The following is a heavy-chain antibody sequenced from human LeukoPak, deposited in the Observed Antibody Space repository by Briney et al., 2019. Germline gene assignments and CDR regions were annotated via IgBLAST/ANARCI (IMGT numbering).Heavy chain of an antibody. Sequence: DPGGSLRLSCAASGFTFSSYAMSWVRQAPGKGLEWVSAISGSGGSTYYADSVKGRFTISRDNSKNTLYLQMNSLRAEDTAVYYCAKDPTLDSEFDYWGRGTLVTVSS. J-gene: IGHJ4*02. CDR3: AKDPTLDSEFDY. V-gene: IGHV3-23*01. CDR2: ISGSGGST. D-gene: IGHD3-9*01. CDR1: GFTFSSYA.